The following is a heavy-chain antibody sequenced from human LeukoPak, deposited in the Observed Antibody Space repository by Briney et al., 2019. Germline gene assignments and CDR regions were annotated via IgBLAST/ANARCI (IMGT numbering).Heavy chain of an antibody. Sequence: SETLSLTCTVSGGSISSSSYYWGWIRQPPGKGLEWIGSIYYSGSTHYNPSLKSRVTISVDTSKNQFSLKLSSVTAADTAVYYCARHPYYDYVWGSYPDAFDIWGQGTMVTVSS. J-gene: IGHJ3*02. CDR1: GGSISSSSYY. V-gene: IGHV4-39*01. CDR2: IYYSGST. D-gene: IGHD3-16*01. CDR3: ARHPYYDYVWGSYPDAFDI.